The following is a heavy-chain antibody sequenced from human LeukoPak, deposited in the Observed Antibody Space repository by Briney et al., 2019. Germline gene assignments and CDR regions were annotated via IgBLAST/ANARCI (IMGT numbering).Heavy chain of an antibody. Sequence: GGSLRLSCAASGFTFSSYEMNWVRQTPGKGLEWVSYISSSGSTIYYADSVKGRFTISRDNAKNSLYLQMNSLRAEDTAVYYCARADAARIFDYWGQGTLVTVSS. V-gene: IGHV3-48*03. CDR3: ARADAARIFDY. D-gene: IGHD2-15*01. J-gene: IGHJ4*02. CDR2: ISSSGSTI. CDR1: GFTFSSYE.